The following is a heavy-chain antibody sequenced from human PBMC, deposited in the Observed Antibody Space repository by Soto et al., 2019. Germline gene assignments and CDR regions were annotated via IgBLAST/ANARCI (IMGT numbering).Heavy chain of an antibody. V-gene: IGHV3-21*01. CDR2: ISSSSSYI. J-gene: IGHJ6*02. CDR3: AREGYYYYGMDV. CDR1: GFTFSSYS. Sequence: EVQLVESGGGLVKPGGSLRLSCAASGFTFSSYSMNWVRQAPGKGLEWVSSISSSSSYIYYADSVKGRFTISRDNAKNELYLQMNSLRAEDTAVYSCAREGYYYYGMDVWGQGTTVTVSS.